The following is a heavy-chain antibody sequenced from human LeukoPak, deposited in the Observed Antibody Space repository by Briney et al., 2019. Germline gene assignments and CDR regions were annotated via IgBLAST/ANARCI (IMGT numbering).Heavy chain of an antibody. J-gene: IGHJ4*02. CDR3: ARDLWENSKGRKRGWDY. CDR1: GGTLSSYA. Sequence: GASVKVSCKASGGTLSSYAISWVRQAPGQGLEWMGGIIPIFGTANYAQKFQGRVTITADESTSTAYMELSSLRSEDTAVYYCARDLWENSKGRKRGWDYWGQGTLVTVSS. D-gene: IGHD4-11*01. V-gene: IGHV1-69*13. CDR2: IIPIFGTA.